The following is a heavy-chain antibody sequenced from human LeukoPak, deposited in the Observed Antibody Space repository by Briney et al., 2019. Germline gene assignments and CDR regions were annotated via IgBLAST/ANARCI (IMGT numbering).Heavy chain of an antibody. D-gene: IGHD3-22*01. Sequence: GGSLRLSCAASGFPFSSYSMNWVRQAPGKGLEWVSYISSSSSTIYYADSVKGRFTISRDNAKNSLYLQMNSLRAEDTAVYYCASEPDYDSSGYHRLFDYWGQGTLVTVSS. CDR3: ASEPDYDSSGYHRLFDY. V-gene: IGHV3-48*01. CDR1: GFPFSSYS. CDR2: ISSSSSTI. J-gene: IGHJ4*02.